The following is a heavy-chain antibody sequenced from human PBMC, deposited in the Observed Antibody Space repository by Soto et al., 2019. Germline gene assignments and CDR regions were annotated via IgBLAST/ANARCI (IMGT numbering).Heavy chain of an antibody. CDR3: AREHPGTSARLDY. V-gene: IGHV4-31*03. J-gene: IGHJ4*02. D-gene: IGHD6-6*01. CDR1: GGSISSGGYY. CDR2: IYYSGST. Sequence: QVQLQESGPGLVKPSQTLSLTCTVSGGSISSGGYYWSWIRQHPGKGLEWIGYIYYSGSTYYNPSLKSRVTISVDTAKTQFSLKLSSVTAADTAVYYCAREHPGTSARLDYWGQGTLVTVSS.